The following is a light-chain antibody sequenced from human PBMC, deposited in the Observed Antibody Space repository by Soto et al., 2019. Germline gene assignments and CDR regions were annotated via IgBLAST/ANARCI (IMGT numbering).Light chain of an antibody. V-gene: IGKV1-5*03. Sequence: DIQMTQSPSTLSASVGDRVTITCRASQSLSSWLAWYQQKPGKAPKLLIYKASSLESGVPSRFSGSGSGTEFTLTISSLQPDDFATYYGQQYNSYWACGQGTKVEIK. CDR2: KAS. CDR3: QQYNSYWA. J-gene: IGKJ1*01. CDR1: QSLSSW.